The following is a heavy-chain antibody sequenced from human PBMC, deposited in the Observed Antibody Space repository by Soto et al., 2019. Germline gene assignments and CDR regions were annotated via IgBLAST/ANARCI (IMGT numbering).Heavy chain of an antibody. CDR3: ASVTGTTFPIDY. CDR2: TYFRSKWYN. J-gene: IGHJ4*02. D-gene: IGHD1-20*01. Sequence: PSQTLSLTCAISGDSVSSNTASWNWIRQSPSRGLERLGRTYFRSKWYNDYAVSVKSRIIINPDTSNNQFSLKLSSVTAADTAVYYCASVTGTTFPIDYWGQGTLVTVSS. CDR1: GDSVSSNTAS. V-gene: IGHV6-1*01.